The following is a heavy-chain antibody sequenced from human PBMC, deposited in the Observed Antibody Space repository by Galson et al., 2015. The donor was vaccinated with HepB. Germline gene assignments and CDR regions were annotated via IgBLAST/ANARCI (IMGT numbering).Heavy chain of an antibody. V-gene: IGHV1-2*02. CDR1: GYTFTGYY. J-gene: IGHJ4*02. D-gene: IGHD5-18*01. CDR3: ARDGWDTAMVMGGLLSY. CDR2: INPNSGGT. Sequence: SVKVSCKASGYTFTGYYMHWVRQAPGQGLEWMGWINPNSGGTNYAQKFQGRVTMTRDTSISTAYMELSRLRSDDTAVYYCARDGWDTAMVMGGLLSYWGQGTLVTVSS.